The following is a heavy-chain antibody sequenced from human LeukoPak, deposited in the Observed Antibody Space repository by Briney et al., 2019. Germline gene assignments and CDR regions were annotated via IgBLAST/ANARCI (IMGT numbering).Heavy chain of an antibody. V-gene: IGHV3-49*03. CDR1: GFTFGDYA. D-gene: IGHD3-10*02. J-gene: IGHJ6*04. Sequence: GGSLRLSCTASGFTFGDYAMSWFRQTPGKGLEWVGFIRSKPYGGTTDYAASVKGRFTISRDDSKSIAYLQMNSLRAEDTAVYYCAELGITMIGGVWGKGTTVTISS. CDR2: IRSKPYGGTT. CDR3: AELGITMIGGV.